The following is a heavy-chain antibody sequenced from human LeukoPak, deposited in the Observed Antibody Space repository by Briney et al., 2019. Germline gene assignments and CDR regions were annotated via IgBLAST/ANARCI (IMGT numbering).Heavy chain of an antibody. CDR2: ISGSGGST. CDR1: GFTFSSYA. Sequence: PGGSLRLSCAASGFTFSSYAMSWVRQAPGKGLEWVSAISGSGGSTYYADSVKGRFTISRDNSKNTLYLQMNSLRAEDTTVYYCAKDAGYSAAADIASDYWGQGTLVTVSS. J-gene: IGHJ4*02. D-gene: IGHD6-13*01. CDR3: AKDAGYSAAADIASDY. V-gene: IGHV3-23*01.